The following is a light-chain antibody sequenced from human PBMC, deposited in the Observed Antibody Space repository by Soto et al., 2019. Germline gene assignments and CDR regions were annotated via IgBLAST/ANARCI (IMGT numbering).Light chain of an antibody. CDR1: NIGSKS. J-gene: IGLJ1*01. Sequence: SYELTQPPSVSVAPGKTARITCGGNNIGSKSVHWYQQKPGQAPVLVIYYDSDRPSGIPERFSGSNSGNTATLTFSSVEAGDEADYYCQVWDSSSDHPYGFGTGTKVTVL. CDR2: YDS. CDR3: QVWDSSSDHPYG. V-gene: IGLV3-21*04.